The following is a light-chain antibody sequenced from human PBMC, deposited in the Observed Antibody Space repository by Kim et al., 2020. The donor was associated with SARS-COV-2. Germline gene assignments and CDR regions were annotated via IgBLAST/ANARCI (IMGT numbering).Light chain of an antibody. CDR2: GAS. V-gene: IGKV3-15*01. J-gene: IGKJ1*01. CDR3: QQYDNWTPIT. Sequence: EIVMTQSPATLSVSPGERATLSCRASQSVSSKFAWYQQKPGQPPRRLIYGASTSATGSTARWSGSGSGTDFTLIISSMQSEDFAVYYCQQYDNWTPITFGQGTKVDIK. CDR1: QSVSSK.